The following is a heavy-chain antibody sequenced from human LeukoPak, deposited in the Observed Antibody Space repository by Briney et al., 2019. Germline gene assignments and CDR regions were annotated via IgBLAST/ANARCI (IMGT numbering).Heavy chain of an antibody. Sequence: SETLSLTCTVSGGSISSYYWGWIRQPPGKGLEWIGSIYHSGSTYYNPSLKSRVTISVDTSKNQFSLKLSSVTAADTAVYYCASLVVVSTFDYWGQGTLVTVSS. D-gene: IGHD2-2*01. CDR3: ASLVVVSTFDY. CDR1: GGSISSYY. CDR2: IYHSGST. J-gene: IGHJ4*02. V-gene: IGHV4-38-2*02.